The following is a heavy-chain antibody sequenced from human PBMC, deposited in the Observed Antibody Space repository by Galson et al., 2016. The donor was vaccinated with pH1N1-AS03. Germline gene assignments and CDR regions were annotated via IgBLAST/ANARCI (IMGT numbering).Heavy chain of an antibody. CDR2: VKHDGIET. Sequence: SLRLSCAASGFSLAIYGMHWFRRAPGRGLEWVAVVKHDGIETDYAESVKGRSAISRDNSKNTLYLLINSLRAEDTAVYYCAKGDDFWRGYSPNYYYCMDVWGRGTTVTVSS. J-gene: IGHJ6*02. D-gene: IGHD3-3*01. V-gene: IGHV3-33*05. CDR3: AKGDDFWRGYSPNYYYCMDV. CDR1: GFSLAIYG.